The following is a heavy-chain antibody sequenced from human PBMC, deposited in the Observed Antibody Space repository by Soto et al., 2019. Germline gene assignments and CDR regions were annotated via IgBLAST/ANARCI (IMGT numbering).Heavy chain of an antibody. CDR3: ARCGGSLRYFDWLNNWFDP. CDR1: GGSFSGYY. Sequence: QVQLQQWGAGLLKPSETLSLTCAVYGGSFSGYYWSWIRQPPGKGLEWIGEINHSGSTNYNPSLKNQLTISVDTPKNQFSLKLSSVPAAETAVYYCARCGGSLRYFDWLNNWFDPWGHGTLVTVSS. V-gene: IGHV4-34*01. D-gene: IGHD3-9*01. J-gene: IGHJ5*02. CDR2: INHSGST.